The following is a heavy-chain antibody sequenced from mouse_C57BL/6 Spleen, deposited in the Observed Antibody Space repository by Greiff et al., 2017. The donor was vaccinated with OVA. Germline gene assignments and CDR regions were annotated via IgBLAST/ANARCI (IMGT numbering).Heavy chain of an antibody. CDR3: AREATVKYLDV. CDR2: IYPGSGNT. V-gene: IGHV1-66*01. CDR1: GYSFTSYY. Sequence: VQLQQSGPELVKPGASVKISCKASGYSFTSYYIHWVKQRPGQGLEWIGWIYPGSGNTKYNEKFKGKATLTADTSSSTAYMQLSSLTSEDSAVYYCAREATVKYLDVWGTGTTVTVSS. J-gene: IGHJ1*03. D-gene: IGHD1-1*01.